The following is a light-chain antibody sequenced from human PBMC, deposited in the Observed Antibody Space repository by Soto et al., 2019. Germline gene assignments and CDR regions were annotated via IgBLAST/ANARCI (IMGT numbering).Light chain of an antibody. J-gene: IGKJ2*01. CDR2: GAS. Sequence: IVMTQSPATLSVSPGEGATLSCRASQSVRSNLAWYQQKPGQPPRLLIYGASTRAYGIPDRFSGSGSGTEFTLTISGLQSEDFAVYYCQQYNNWPPLYTFGQGTKLEIK. CDR1: QSVRSN. CDR3: QQYNNWPPLYT. V-gene: IGKV3-15*01.